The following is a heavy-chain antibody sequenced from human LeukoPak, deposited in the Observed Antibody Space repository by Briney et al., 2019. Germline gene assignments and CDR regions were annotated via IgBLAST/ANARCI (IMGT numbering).Heavy chain of an antibody. CDR3: ARHRYFDY. CDR2: ITPSGGST. V-gene: IGHV1-46*01. J-gene: IGHJ4*02. Sequence: ASVKVSCKASGYTFTNYYMHWVRQAPGQGLEWLGLITPSGGSTWYAQKFQGRVTMTRDMSTSTDYMELSSLRSEDTAVYYCARHRYFDYWGQGTLVTVSS. CDR1: GYTFTNYY.